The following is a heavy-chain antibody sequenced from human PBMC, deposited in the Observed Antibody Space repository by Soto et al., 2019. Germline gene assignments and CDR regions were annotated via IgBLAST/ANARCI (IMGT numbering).Heavy chain of an antibody. J-gene: IGHJ6*02. CDR2: ISAYNGNT. V-gene: IGHV1-18*04. CDR1: GYTLTSYV. CDR3: ARRHGGYGGAPRAYYYYGMDV. D-gene: IGHD1-26*01. Sequence: ASVKVSCKASGYTLTSYVISWVRQAPGQGLEWMGWISAYNGNTNYAQKLQGRVTMTTDTSTSTAYMELRSLRSDDTAVYYCARRHGGYGGAPRAYYYYGMDVWGQGTTVTVSS.